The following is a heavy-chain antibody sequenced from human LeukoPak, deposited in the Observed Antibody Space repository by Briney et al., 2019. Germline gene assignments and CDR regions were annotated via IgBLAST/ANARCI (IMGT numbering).Heavy chain of an antibody. CDR2: ISAYNGNT. CDR1: GYTFTDYY. V-gene: IGHV1-18*04. Sequence: ASVKVSCKASGYTFTDYYMHWVRQAPGQGLEWMGWISAYNGNTNYAQKLQGRVTMTTDTSTSTAYMELRSLRSDDTAVYYCARDQYYDSKGWFDPWGQGTLVTVSS. D-gene: IGHD3-22*01. CDR3: ARDQYYDSKGWFDP. J-gene: IGHJ5*02.